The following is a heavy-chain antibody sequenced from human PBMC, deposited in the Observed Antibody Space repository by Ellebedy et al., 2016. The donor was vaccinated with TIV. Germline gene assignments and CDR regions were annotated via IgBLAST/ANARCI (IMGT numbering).Heavy chain of an antibody. D-gene: IGHD2-15*01. CDR2: ILPAFGTP. CDR3: ARARCGAGSCPFDY. Sequence: AASVNVSCKASGATFSSYTLTWVRQAPGQGLEWVGGILPAFGTPNYARKFQGRVTINPYESTSTAFMGLISLRSDDTAVYDRARARCGAGSCPFDYWGQGTVVTVSS. J-gene: IGHJ4*02. CDR1: GATFSSYT. V-gene: IGHV1-69*13.